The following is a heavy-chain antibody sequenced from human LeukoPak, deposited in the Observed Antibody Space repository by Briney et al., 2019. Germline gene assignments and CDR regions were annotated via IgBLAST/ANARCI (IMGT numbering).Heavy chain of an antibody. CDR1: GFTFTDYW. CDR2: INTDTRGT. J-gene: IGHJ4*02. CDR3: ARDIDFRFDY. V-gene: IGHV3-74*01. Sequence: GGSLRLSCAASGFTFTDYWMHWGRQAPGKGLVWVSIINTDTRGTYYADSVKGRFTISRDNAKNSLYLQMNSLRGEDTAVYYCARDIDFRFDYWGQGTLVTVSS.